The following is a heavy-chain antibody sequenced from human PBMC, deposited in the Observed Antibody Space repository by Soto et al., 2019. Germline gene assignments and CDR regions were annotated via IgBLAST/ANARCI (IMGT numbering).Heavy chain of an antibody. CDR1: VFIFSSYA. CDR3: AKFFVAGTRGYFDS. V-gene: IGHV3-23*01. D-gene: IGHD6-19*01. J-gene: IGHJ4*02. Sequence: GGSLRLSCTASVFIFSSYAMSLVRQAPGKGLEWVSAISASGDNAYYADSVKGRFTISRYRSKSLYWQMKSLRAEDTAIYYCAKFFVAGTRGYFDSWGQGTLVTVSS. CDR2: ISASGDNA.